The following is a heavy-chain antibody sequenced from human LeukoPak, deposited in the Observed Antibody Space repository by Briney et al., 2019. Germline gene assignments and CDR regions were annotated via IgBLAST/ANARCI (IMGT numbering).Heavy chain of an antibody. V-gene: IGHV1-18*01. Sequence: ASVKVSCKASGGTFSSYAISWVRQAPGQGLEWMGWISAYNGNTNYAQKLQGRVTMTTDTSTSTAYMELRSLRSDDTAVYYCARDDSSKFDPWGQGTLVTVSS. CDR2: ISAYNGNT. CDR1: GGTFSSYA. CDR3: ARDDSSKFDP. D-gene: IGHD3-22*01. J-gene: IGHJ5*02.